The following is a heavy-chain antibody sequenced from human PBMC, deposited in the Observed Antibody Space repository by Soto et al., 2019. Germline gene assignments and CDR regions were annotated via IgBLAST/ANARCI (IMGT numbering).Heavy chain of an antibody. V-gene: IGHV4-4*07. CDR1: GGSFTTYY. CDR3: ARETVLGTDNWFDP. CDR2: LYTSGNT. J-gene: IGHJ5*02. D-gene: IGHD6-19*01. Sequence: VQLQESGPGLVKPSETLSLTCTVSGGSFTTYYWNWIRQPAGKRLEWIGRLYTSGNTKYNPSLKSRLTMSLDTSKRQFSLKLSSVTAADTAIYYCARETVLGTDNWFDPWGQGILVTVSS.